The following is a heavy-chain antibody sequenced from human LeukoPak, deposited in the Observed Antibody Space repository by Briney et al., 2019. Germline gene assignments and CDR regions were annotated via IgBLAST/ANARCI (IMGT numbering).Heavy chain of an antibody. CDR2: INHSGST. J-gene: IGHJ5*02. V-gene: IGHV4-34*01. CDR1: GGSFSGYY. D-gene: IGHD5-18*01. CDR3: ARLGRGYSYGYGSGNWFDP. Sequence: SETLSLTCAVYGGSFSGYYWSWIRQPPGKGLEWIGEINHSGSTNYNPSLKSRVTISVDTSKNQFSLKLSSVTAADTAVCYCARLGRGYSYGYGSGNWFDPWGQGTLVTVSS.